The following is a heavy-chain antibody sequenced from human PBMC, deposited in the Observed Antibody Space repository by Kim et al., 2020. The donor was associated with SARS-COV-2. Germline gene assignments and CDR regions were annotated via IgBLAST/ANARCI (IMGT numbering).Heavy chain of an antibody. CDR2: ISGSGVST. V-gene: IGHV3-23*01. J-gene: IGHJ4*02. CDR1: GFTFSTST. CDR3: AKGGGYGSGTIDC. Sequence: GWSLRLSCAASGFTFSTSTMSWVRQAPGKGLEWFSTISGSGVSTYYTDSVKGRFTISRDNSKNTLFLQMNRLRAEDTAVYYCAKGGGYGSGTIDCWGQGILVTVA. D-gene: IGHD3-10*01.